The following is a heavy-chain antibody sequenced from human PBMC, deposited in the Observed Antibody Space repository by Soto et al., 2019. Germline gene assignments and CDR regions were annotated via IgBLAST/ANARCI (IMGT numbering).Heavy chain of an antibody. CDR3: AREKGYISGPKNFDY. J-gene: IGHJ4*02. V-gene: IGHV4-30-4*01. Sequence: SETLSLTCTVSGASISSGDYFWSWIRQSPGKGLEWIGYIYDSGSSYYNPSLKSRVTMSVDTSKNQFSLKLRSVTAADTAVYYCAREKGYISGPKNFDYWGQGTLVTV. CDR2: IYDSGSS. CDR1: GASISSGDYF. D-gene: IGHD5-12*01.